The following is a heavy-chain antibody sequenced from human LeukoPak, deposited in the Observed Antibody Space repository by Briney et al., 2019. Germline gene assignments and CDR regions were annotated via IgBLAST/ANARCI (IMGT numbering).Heavy chain of an antibody. J-gene: IGHJ4*02. CDR2: INHSGST. V-gene: IGHV4-34*01. Sequence: SETLSLTCAVYGGSFSGYYWSWIRQPPGKGREWIGEINHSGSTNYNPSLKSRVTISVDTSKNQFSPKLSSVTAADTAVYYCARGKVGATTESYFDYWGQGTLVTVSS. D-gene: IGHD1-26*01. CDR3: ARGKVGATTESYFDY. CDR1: GGSFSGYY.